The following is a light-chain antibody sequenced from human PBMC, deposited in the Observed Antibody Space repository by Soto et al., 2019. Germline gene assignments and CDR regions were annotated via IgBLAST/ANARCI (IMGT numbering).Light chain of an antibody. CDR2: EGN. CDR3: QSYDSSIVV. J-gene: IGLJ2*01. Sequence: NFMVTQPHSVSESPGKTVTISCTRSSGSIASNHVQWYQQRPGSAPATVIYEGNQRPSGVPDRFSGSTDGSSNSASLTISGLQTEDEADYYCQSYDSSIVVFGGGTKLTVL. CDR1: SGSIASNH. V-gene: IGLV6-57*04.